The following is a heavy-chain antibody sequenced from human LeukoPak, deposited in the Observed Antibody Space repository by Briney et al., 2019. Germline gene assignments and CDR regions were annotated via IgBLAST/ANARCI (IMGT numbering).Heavy chain of an antibody. CDR1: GYTFTGYY. Sequence: ASVKVSCKASGYTFTGYYMHWVRQAPGQGLEWMGWINPNSGGTNYAQKFQGRVTMTRDTSISTAYMELSRLRSDDTAVYYCARDYYGSGNRNWFDPWGQGTLVTVSS. D-gene: IGHD3-10*01. CDR2: INPNSGGT. J-gene: IGHJ5*02. CDR3: ARDYYGSGNRNWFDP. V-gene: IGHV1-2*02.